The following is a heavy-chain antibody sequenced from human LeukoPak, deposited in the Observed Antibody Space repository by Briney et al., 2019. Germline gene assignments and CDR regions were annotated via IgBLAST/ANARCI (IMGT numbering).Heavy chain of an antibody. D-gene: IGHD4-17*01. V-gene: IGHV3-7*01. CDR3: ARGDYLAY. CDR2: IKQDGSEK. Sequence: GGSLRLSCAASGFTFSTNWMNWVRQAPGRGLEWVANIKQDGSEKNYVDSVKGRFTISRDNAKNSLFLQMNSLRAEDTAVYYCARGDYLAYWGQGTLVTVSP. J-gene: IGHJ4*02. CDR1: GFTFSTNW.